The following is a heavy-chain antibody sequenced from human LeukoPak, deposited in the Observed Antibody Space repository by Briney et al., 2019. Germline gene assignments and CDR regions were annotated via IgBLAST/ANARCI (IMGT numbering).Heavy chain of an antibody. D-gene: IGHD5-24*01. J-gene: IGHJ4*02. CDR1: VFTFSSHG. CDR2: VRYDGSDK. Sequence: GTSLRLSCAASVFTFSSHGMHWVRQAPGKGLEWVAVVRYDGSDKYYADSVKGRFAISRDNSKNTLYLQMNSLRAEDTTLYYCAKRGERDGYGFDSWGEGTLVTVSP. V-gene: IGHV3-33*06. CDR3: AKRGERDGYGFDS.